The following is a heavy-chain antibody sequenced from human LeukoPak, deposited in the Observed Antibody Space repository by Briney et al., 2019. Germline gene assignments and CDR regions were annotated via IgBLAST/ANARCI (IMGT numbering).Heavy chain of an antibody. V-gene: IGHV3-48*04. CDR3: TRDRFFAMDA. CDR1: GFIFNEYS. CDR2: ISSRSSTI. Sequence: GGSLRLSCVGSGFIFNEYSLNWVRQAPGKGPEWVSYISSRSSTIYYADSVKGRFTISRDNAKNSLYLQMNSLRAEDTAVYYCTRDRFFAMDAWGQGTTVTVSS. J-gene: IGHJ6*02.